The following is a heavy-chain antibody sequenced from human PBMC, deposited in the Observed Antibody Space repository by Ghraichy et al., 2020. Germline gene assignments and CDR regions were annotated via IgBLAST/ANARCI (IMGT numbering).Heavy chain of an antibody. CDR1: GYTFTSYG. Sequence: ASVKVSCKASGYTFTSYGISWVRQAPGQGLEWMRWISAYNGNTNYAQKLQGRVTMTTDTSTSTAYMELRSLRSDDTAVYYCAREISHYYDSSGYSDYWGQGTLVTVSS. D-gene: IGHD3-22*01. J-gene: IGHJ4*02. CDR3: AREISHYYDSSGYSDY. CDR2: ISAYNGNT. V-gene: IGHV1-18*01.